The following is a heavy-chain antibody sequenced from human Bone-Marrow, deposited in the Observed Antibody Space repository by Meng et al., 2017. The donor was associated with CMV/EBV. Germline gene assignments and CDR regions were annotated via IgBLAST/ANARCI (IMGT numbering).Heavy chain of an antibody. CDR1: GYTFTSYY. CDR3: ARVHCSSTSCYRGPFDY. CDR2: INPSGGST. J-gene: IGHJ4*02. V-gene: IGHV1-46*01. D-gene: IGHD2-2*02. Sequence: ASVKVSCKASGYTFTSYYMHWVRQAPGQGLEWMGIINPSGGSTSYAQKFQGRVTMTRDTSTSTVYMELSSLRSEDTAVYYCARVHCSSTSCYRGPFDYWGQGTLVTGSS.